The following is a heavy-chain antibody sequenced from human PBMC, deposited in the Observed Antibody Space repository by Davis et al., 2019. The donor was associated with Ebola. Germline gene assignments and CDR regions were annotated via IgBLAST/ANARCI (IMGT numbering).Heavy chain of an antibody. J-gene: IGHJ4*02. CDR3: ARGYGKQWLVFPDY. D-gene: IGHD6-19*01. CDR1: GGSISSYY. Sequence: SETLSLTCTVSGGSISSYYWSWIRQPPGKGLEWIGYIYYSGSTNYNPSLKSRVTISVDTSKNQFSLKLSSVTAADTAVYYCARGYGKQWLVFPDYWGQGTLVTVSS. CDR2: IYYSGST. V-gene: IGHV4-59*01.